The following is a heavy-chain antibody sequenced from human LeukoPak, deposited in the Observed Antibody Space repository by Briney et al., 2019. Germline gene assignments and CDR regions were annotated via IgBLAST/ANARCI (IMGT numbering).Heavy chain of an antibody. CDR3: AKDSLITMVRGVVVNYYGMDV. CDR2: VSYDGSNK. D-gene: IGHD3-10*01. CDR1: RFTFSSYG. V-gene: IGHV3-30*18. J-gene: IGHJ6*04. Sequence: GGSLRVSCAASRFTFSSYGMHWVRQAPGKGLEWVAVVSYDGSNKYYADSVKGRFTISRDNSKNTLYLKMNSLRAEDTAVYYCAKDSLITMVRGVVVNYYGMDVWGKGTTVTVSS.